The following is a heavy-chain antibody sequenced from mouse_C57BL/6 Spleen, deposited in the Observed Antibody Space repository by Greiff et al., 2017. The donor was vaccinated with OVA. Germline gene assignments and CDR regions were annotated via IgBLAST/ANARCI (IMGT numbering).Heavy chain of an antibody. J-gene: IGHJ1*03. D-gene: IGHD1-1*01. CDR1: GFSLTSYG. CDR2: IWRGGST. CDR3: AKMGTTVVAHWYFDV. V-gene: IGHV2-5*01. Sequence: VQLQQSGPGLVQPSQSLSITCTVSGFSLTSYGVHWVRQSPGKGLEWLGVIWRGGSTDYNAAFMSRLSITKDNSKSQVFFKMKSLQADDTAIYYCAKMGTTVVAHWYFDVWGTGTTVTVSS.